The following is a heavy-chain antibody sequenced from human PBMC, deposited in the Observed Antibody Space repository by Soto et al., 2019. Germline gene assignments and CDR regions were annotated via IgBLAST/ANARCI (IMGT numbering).Heavy chain of an antibody. Sequence: PGGSLTLACAGSGFKVSSYEMNWVRQAPGKGLEWLSFILHSGDIIYCADSIKGRFTISRDNDKNVLYLHMNSLRVEDTAIYYCATRLSVSYGPLFDQWGQGTLVTVSS. CDR1: GFKVSSYE. V-gene: IGHV3-48*03. J-gene: IGHJ4*02. CDR3: ATRLSVSYGPLFDQ. D-gene: IGHD3-16*01. CDR2: ILHSGDII.